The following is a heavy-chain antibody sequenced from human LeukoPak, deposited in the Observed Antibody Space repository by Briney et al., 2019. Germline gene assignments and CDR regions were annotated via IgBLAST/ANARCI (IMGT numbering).Heavy chain of an antibody. Sequence: SETLSLTCTVSGGSISSGDYYWSWIRQPPGKGLEWIGYIYYSGSTYYNPSLKSRVTISVDTSKNQFSLKLSSVTAADTAVYYCARGILPPGILTGYSSDNWFDPWGQGTLVTVSS. V-gene: IGHV4-30-4*01. CDR1: GGSISSGDYY. CDR3: ARGILPPGILTGYSSDNWFDP. CDR2: IYYSGST. J-gene: IGHJ5*02. D-gene: IGHD3-9*01.